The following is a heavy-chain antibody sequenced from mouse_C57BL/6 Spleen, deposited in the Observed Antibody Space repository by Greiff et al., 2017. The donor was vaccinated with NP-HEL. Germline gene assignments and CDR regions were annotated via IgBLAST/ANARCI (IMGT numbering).Heavy chain of an antibody. CDR2: ISGGGGNT. Sequence: DVMLVESGGGLVKPGGSLKLSCAASGFTFSSYTMSWVRQTPEKRLEWVATISGGGGNTYYPDSVKGRFTISRDNAKNTLYLQMSSLRSEDTALYYCARRGTTVVARYWYFDVWGTGTTVTVSS. D-gene: IGHD1-1*01. V-gene: IGHV5-9*01. CDR1: GFTFSSYT. CDR3: ARRGTTVVARYWYFDV. J-gene: IGHJ1*03.